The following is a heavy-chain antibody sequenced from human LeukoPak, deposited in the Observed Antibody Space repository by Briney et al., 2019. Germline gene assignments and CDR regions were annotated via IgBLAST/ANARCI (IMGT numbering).Heavy chain of an antibody. D-gene: IGHD2-15*01. J-gene: IGHJ3*02. CDR2: VYPGDSDT. CDR3: ARRGYCSAGSCFSAAFDI. V-gene: IGHV5-51*01. CDR1: GYSFTSYW. Sequence: GESLKISCKGSGYSFTSYWIGWVRQMPGKGLEWMGIVYPGDSDTRYSPSFQGQVTISADKSISTAYLQWSSPEASDTAMYYCARRGYCSAGSCFSAAFDIWGQGTMVTVSS.